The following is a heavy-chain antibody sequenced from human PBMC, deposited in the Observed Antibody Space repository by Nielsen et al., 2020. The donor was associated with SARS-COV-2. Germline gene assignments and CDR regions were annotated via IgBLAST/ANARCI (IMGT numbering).Heavy chain of an antibody. V-gene: IGHV1-18*01. CDR3: ARDAEGRALTDSDY. Sequence: ASVKVSCKASGYTFTSYGISWVRQAPGQGLEWMGWISAYNGNTNYAQKFQGRVTMTRDTSTSTVYMELSSLRSEDTAVYYCARDAEGRALTDSDYWGQGTLVTVSS. J-gene: IGHJ4*02. CDR2: ISAYNGNT. CDR1: GYTFTSYG.